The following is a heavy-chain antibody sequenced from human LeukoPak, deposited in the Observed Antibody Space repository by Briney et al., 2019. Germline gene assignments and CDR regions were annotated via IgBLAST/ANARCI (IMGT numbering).Heavy chain of an antibody. CDR3: AMGDSSDWYFDY. D-gene: IGHD6-19*01. Sequence: GGSLRLPCAASGSTFDDHGMSWVRQVPGKGLEWVGGISWYGGSTGYGDSVRGRFTISKDNAMNSLFLQMTNLTREDTALYCCAMGDSSDWYFDYWGQGTLVTVSS. J-gene: IGHJ4*02. CDR1: GSTFDDHG. V-gene: IGHV3-20*04. CDR2: ISWYGGST.